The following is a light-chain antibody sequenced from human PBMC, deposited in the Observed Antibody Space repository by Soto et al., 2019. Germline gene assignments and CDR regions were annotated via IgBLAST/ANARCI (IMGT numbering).Light chain of an antibody. CDR1: QSISSW. CDR3: QQYNSYSRT. J-gene: IGKJ1*01. V-gene: IGKV1-5*03. CDR2: EAS. Sequence: IQITQSPSTLSSYLLDIVTITCRASQSISSWLAWYQQKPGKAPKLLIYEASSLESGVPSRFSGSGSGTEFTLTISSLQPDDFATYYCQQYNSYSRTFGQGTKVDI.